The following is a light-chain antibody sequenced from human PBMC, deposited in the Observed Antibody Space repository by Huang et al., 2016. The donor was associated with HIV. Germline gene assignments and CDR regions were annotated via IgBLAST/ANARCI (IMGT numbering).Light chain of an antibody. J-gene: IGKJ3*01. CDR1: QNLSNTQ. CDR2: GAS. CDR3: QHYDSFT. Sequence: SCRANQNLSNTQLAWYQQRVGQPPRLLVFGASTRASGIPDRFTGSVSGADFTLSISSLEPGDFAVYYCQHYDSFTFGPGTTVEMK. V-gene: IGKV3-20*01.